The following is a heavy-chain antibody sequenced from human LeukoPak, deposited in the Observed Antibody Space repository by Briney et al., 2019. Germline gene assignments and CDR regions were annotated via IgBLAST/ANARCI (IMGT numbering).Heavy chain of an antibody. D-gene: IGHD2-15*01. Sequence: GGSLRLSCAASGFTFSSYSMNWVRQAPGKGLEWVSYISSSSSTIYYADSVKGRFTISRDNAKNSLYLQMNSLRAEDTAVYYCARGTCSGGGCYPGWFDPWGQGTLVTVSS. CDR3: ARGTCSGGGCYPGWFDP. CDR1: GFTFSSYS. CDR2: ISSSSSTI. J-gene: IGHJ5*02. V-gene: IGHV3-48*04.